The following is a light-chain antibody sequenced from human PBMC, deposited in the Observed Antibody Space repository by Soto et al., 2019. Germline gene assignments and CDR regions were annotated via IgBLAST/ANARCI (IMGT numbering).Light chain of an antibody. V-gene: IGKV3-20*01. CDR2: GAS. CDR3: QQYGSSPGLFT. Sequence: EIVLTQSPGTLSLSPGERATLSCRASQSVNSRYLAWYQQKPGQAPRLLIYGASSRATGIPDRFSGSGSGTDFTLTISRLEPEDCAVYYCQQYGSSPGLFTFGPGTKVDIK. J-gene: IGKJ3*01. CDR1: QSVNSRY.